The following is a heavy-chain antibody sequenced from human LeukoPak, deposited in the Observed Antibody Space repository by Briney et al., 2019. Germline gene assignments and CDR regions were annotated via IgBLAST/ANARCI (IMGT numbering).Heavy chain of an antibody. CDR3: ARPTRGYPPFDY. D-gene: IGHD3-22*01. CDR2: IYYSGST. CDR1: GGSISSSSYY. J-gene: IGHJ4*02. V-gene: IGHV4-39*01. Sequence: SETLSLTCTVSGGSISSSSYYWGWIRQPPGKGLEWIGSIYYSGSTYYNPSLKSRVTISVDTSKNQFSLKLSSVTAADTAVYYCARPTRGYPPFDYWGQGTLVTVSS.